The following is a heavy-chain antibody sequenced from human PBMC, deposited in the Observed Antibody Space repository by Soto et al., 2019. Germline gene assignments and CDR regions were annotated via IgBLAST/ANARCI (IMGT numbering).Heavy chain of an antibody. V-gene: IGHV1-69*06. CDR2: IIPIFGTA. J-gene: IGHJ4*02. Sequence: SVKVSCKASGGTFSSYAISWVRQAPGQGLEWMGGIIPIFGTANYAQKFQGRVTITADKSTSTAYMELSSLRSEDTAVYYCATNPSGGGYCTNGVRYPSQDFDYWGQGTLVTVSS. CDR1: GGTFSSYA. CDR3: ATNPSGGGYCTNGVRYPSQDFDY. D-gene: IGHD2-8*01.